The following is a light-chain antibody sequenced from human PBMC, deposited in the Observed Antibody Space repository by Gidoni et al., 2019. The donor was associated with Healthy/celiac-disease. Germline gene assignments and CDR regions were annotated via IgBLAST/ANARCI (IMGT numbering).Light chain of an antibody. V-gene: IGKV3-20*01. CDR1: QSVSSSY. Sequence: EIVLTQSQGTLSLSPGERATRSCRASQSVSSSYLAWYQQKPGQAPRLLIYGASSRATGIPDRFSGSGSGTDFTLTISRLEPEDFAVYYCQQYGSSPPFTFGPGTKVDIK. J-gene: IGKJ3*01. CDR3: QQYGSSPPFT. CDR2: GAS.